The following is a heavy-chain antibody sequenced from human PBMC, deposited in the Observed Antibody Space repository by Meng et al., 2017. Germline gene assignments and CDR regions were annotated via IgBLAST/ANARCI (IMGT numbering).Heavy chain of an antibody. D-gene: IGHD2-15*01. CDR3: ARGPVVAYYFDY. CDR2: ISAYNGNT. Sequence: ASVKVSCKVSGYTLTELSMHWVRQAPGQGLEWMGWISAYNGNTNYAQKLQGRVTMTTDTSTSTAYMELRSLRSDDTAVYYCARGPVVAYYFDYWGQGTLVTVSS. V-gene: IGHV1-18*01. J-gene: IGHJ4*02. CDR1: GYTLTELS.